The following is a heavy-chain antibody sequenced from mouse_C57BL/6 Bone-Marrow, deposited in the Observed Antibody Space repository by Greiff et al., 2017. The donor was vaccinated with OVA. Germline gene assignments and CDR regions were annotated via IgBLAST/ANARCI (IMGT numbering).Heavy chain of an antibody. Sequence: EVKLVESGGDLVKPGGSLKLSCAASGFTFSSYGMPWVSQTPDQRLEWVATISSGGSYTYYPDRVKGRFTISRDNAKNPLYLQMSSLKSEDTAMYSCARQLGREPYFDYWGQGTTLTVSS. CDR2: ISSGGSYT. V-gene: IGHV5-6*01. J-gene: IGHJ2*01. D-gene: IGHD4-1*01. CDR1: GFTFSSYG. CDR3: ARQLGREPYFDY.